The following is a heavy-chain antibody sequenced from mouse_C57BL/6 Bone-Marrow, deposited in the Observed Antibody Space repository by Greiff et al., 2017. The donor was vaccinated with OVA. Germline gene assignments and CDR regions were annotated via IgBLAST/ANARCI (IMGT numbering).Heavy chain of an antibody. Sequence: EVQLVESGGGLVQSGRSLRLSCATSGFTFSDFYMEWVRQAPGKGLEWIAASSNKANDYTTEYNASVKDRFIVSRDTSQSILYLQMNARRAEETAMYYCARDERWGYYSMDYWGQGTSVTVSS. CDR1: GFTFSDFY. CDR3: ARDERWGYYSMDY. V-gene: IGHV7-1*01. D-gene: IGHD4-1*01. CDR2: SSNKANDYTT. J-gene: IGHJ4*01.